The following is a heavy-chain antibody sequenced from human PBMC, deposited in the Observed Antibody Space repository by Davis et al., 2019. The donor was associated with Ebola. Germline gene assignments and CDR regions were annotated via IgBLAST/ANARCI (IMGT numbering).Heavy chain of an antibody. J-gene: IGHJ6*02. D-gene: IGHD6-25*01. V-gene: IGHV4-34*01. CDR1: GLSFSGYY. CDR2: INHSGRT. Sequence: SQTLSLTCAVYGLSFSGYYWNWIRQPPGKGLEWIGAINHSGRTNYNPSLKSRVTMSVDTSKNQFSLRVRSVTAADTAVYYCARGGGYGGYGMDVWGQGTTVTVSS. CDR3: ARGGGYGGYGMDV.